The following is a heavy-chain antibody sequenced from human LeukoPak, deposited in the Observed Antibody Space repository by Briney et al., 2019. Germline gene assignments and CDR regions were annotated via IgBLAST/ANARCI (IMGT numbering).Heavy chain of an antibody. D-gene: IGHD6-13*01. Sequence: SVKVSFRASGYTFTSYYMHCVRQAPGQRLEWMVIINPSSGSRSYAQKFQGRITITRNTSISTAYMELSSLRPEDTGVYYCAREFSSSWVSYYYYHMDVWGKGTPVTVSS. CDR3: AREFSSSWVSYYYYHMDV. J-gene: IGHJ6*03. CDR2: INPSSGSR. V-gene: IGHV1-46*01. CDR1: GYTFTSYY.